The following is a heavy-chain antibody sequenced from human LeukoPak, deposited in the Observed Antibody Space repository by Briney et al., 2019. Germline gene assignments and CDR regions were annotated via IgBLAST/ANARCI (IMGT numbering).Heavy chain of an antibody. D-gene: IGHD6-13*01. V-gene: IGHV3-23*01. CDR2: ISGSGDST. Sequence: PGGSLRLSCAASGFTFSSYAMSWVRQAPGKGLEWVSAISGSGDSTYYGDSVKGRFTISRDNSKNTLYLQMNSLRAEDTAVYYCAKDEYSSSWYYRQEYFQHWGQGTLVTVSS. CDR3: AKDEYSSSWYYRQEYFQH. CDR1: GFTFSSYA. J-gene: IGHJ1*01.